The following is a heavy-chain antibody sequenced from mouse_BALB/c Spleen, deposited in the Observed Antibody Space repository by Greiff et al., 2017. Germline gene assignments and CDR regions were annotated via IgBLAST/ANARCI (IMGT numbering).Heavy chain of an antibody. D-gene: IGHD3-1*01. CDR2: ISSGGSYT. J-gene: IGHJ4*01. V-gene: IGHV5-9-3*01. Sequence: EVKLVESGGGLVKPGGSLKLSCAASGFTFSSYAMSWVRQTPEKRLEWVATISSGGSYTYYPDSVKGRFTISRDNAKNTLYLQMTSLRSEDTAMYYCAGSGDENYAMDYWGQGTSVTVSS. CDR1: GFTFSSYA. CDR3: AGSGDENYAMDY.